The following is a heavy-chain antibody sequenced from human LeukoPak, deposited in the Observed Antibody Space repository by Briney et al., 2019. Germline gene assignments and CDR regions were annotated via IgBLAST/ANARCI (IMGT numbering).Heavy chain of an antibody. CDR2: INHSGST. Sequence: SETLSLTCAVYGGSFSGYYWSWIRQPPGKGLEWIGEINHSGSTNYNPCLKSRVTISVDTSKHQFALKLSSVTAAETAVYYCARLVYQLLTNWFDPWGQGTLVTVSS. V-gene: IGHV4-34*01. D-gene: IGHD2-2*01. CDR3: ARLVYQLLTNWFDP. CDR1: GGSFSGYY. J-gene: IGHJ5*02.